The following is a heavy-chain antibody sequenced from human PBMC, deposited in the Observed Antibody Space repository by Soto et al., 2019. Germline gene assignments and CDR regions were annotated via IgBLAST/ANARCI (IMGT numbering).Heavy chain of an antibody. CDR2: INHSGST. Sequence: SETLSLTCAVYGGSFSGYYWSWIRQPPGKGLEWIGEINHSGSTNYNPSLKSRVTISVDTSKNQFSLKLSSVTAADTAVYYCAREYYYDSSGYYPYYYYGMDVWGQGTTVTVSS. D-gene: IGHD3-22*01. CDR3: AREYYYDSSGYYPYYYYGMDV. V-gene: IGHV4-34*01. CDR1: GGSFSGYY. J-gene: IGHJ6*02.